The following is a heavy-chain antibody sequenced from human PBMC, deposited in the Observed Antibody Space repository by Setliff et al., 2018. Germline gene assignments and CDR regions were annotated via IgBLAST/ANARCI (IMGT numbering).Heavy chain of an antibody. Sequence: SETLSLTCTVSGASLSSGTYYWGWIRQPPGKGLEWIGRIYYRGDTYYNASLKGRLTISVDTAQNQFSLRLTSVTAEDTAVYYCARTSTGRYFDLWGRGTLVTVSS. CDR2: IYYRGDT. D-gene: IGHD2-2*01. V-gene: IGHV4-39*01. CDR1: GASLSSGTYY. J-gene: IGHJ2*01. CDR3: ARTSTGRYFDL.